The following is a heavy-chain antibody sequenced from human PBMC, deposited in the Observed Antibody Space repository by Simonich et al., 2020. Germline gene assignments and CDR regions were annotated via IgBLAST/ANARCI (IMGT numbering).Heavy chain of an antibody. CDR3: ARGKGWKNAFDI. Sequence: QVQLQHWGAGLLKPSETLSLTCAVYGGSLSGYYWSWIRQPPGKGLVWIGEINHSVSTNYNPSLKSRVTISVDMSKNQFSLKLSSVTAADTAVYYCARGKGWKNAFDIWGQGTMVTVSS. V-gene: IGHV4-34*01. CDR1: GGSLSGYY. D-gene: IGHD1-1*01. CDR2: INHSVST. J-gene: IGHJ3*02.